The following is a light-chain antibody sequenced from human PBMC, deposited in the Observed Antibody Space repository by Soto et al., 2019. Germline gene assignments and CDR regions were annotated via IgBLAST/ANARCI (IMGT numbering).Light chain of an antibody. J-gene: IGKJ1*01. CDR3: QQYASSVT. CDR1: QSFSSTF. Sequence: EILLTQSPDSLSLSPGDRATLSCRASQSFSSTFFAWYQQKPGQAPRLLIYGASSRATGIPDRFSGSVSGTDFTLTISRLEPEDFAVYYCQQYASSVTFGKGTKVEIK. CDR2: GAS. V-gene: IGKV3-20*01.